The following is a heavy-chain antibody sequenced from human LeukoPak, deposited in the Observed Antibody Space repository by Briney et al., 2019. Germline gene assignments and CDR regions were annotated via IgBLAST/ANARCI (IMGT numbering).Heavy chain of an antibody. CDR1: GYTFTSYD. V-gene: IGHV1-8*01. D-gene: IGHD2-2*01. Sequence: ASVKVSCKASGYTFTSYDINWVRQATGQGLEWMGWMNPNSGNTGYAQKFQGRVTMTRNTSISTAYMELSSLRSEDTAVYFCARKGPANYYYYYMDVWGKGTTVTVSS. CDR3: ARKGPANYYYYYMDV. J-gene: IGHJ6*03. CDR2: MNPNSGNT.